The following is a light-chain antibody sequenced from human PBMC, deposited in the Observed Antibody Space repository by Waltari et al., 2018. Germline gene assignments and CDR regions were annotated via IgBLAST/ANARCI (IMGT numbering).Light chain of an antibody. J-gene: IGLJ3*02. CDR2: SVS. Sequence: QSALRQPAPVSGSPGQAITLSCTGTDTDIRTYDFVSWYQQHPGKAPKLLIYSVSSRPSGVSGRFSASKSGNTASLTISGLRTEDEATYYCSAYASTYTVLFGGGTTLTIL. CDR3: SAYASTYTVL. CDR1: DTDIRTYDF. V-gene: IGLV2-14*03.